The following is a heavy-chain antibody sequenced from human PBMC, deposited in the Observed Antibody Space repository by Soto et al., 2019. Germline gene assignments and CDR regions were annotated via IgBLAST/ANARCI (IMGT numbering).Heavy chain of an antibody. V-gene: IGHV4-59*01. Sequence: TLSRTWTVSVCSISIYYWSWIRQPPGKGLEWIGYIYYSGSTNYNPSLKSRVTISVDMSKNQFSLKLSSVTAADTAVYYCARASRGYSYGWAFDIWGQGTTVTVSS. CDR3: ARASRGYSYGWAFDI. CDR1: VCSISIYY. J-gene: IGHJ3*02. D-gene: IGHD5-18*01. CDR2: IYYSGST.